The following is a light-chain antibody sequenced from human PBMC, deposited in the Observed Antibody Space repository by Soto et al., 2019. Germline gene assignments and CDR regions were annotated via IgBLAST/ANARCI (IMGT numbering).Light chain of an antibody. Sequence: DIQMTQSPSTLSASVGDRVTITCRASQSSSIWLAWYQQKPWKAPNLLISKASSLESGVPSRFIGSGSGTEFTLTISSLQTDDFATYYCQQYNNYPWTFGQGTKVEIK. CDR1: QSSSIW. CDR2: KAS. CDR3: QQYNNYPWT. V-gene: IGKV1-5*03. J-gene: IGKJ1*01.